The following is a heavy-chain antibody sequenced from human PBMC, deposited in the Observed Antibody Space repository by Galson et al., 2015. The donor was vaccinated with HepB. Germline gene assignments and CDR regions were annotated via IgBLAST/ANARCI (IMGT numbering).Heavy chain of an antibody. CDR3: TRTYVAGAPYDY. D-gene: IGHD1-26*01. Sequence: SLRLSCAASGFTFSGYWMHWVRQVPGEGLVWVSRIRSDGSVTLYADSVKGRFTISRDNAKNTLYLRMNSLRAEDAAVYYCTRTYVAGAPYDYWGQGTLVTVSS. CDR2: IRSDGSVT. J-gene: IGHJ4*02. V-gene: IGHV3-74*01. CDR1: GFTFSGYW.